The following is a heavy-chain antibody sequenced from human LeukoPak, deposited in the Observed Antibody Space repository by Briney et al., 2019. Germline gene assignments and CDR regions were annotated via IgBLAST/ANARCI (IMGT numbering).Heavy chain of an antibody. Sequence: PGGSLRLSCAASGLTVSSNYMSWVRQAPGKGLEWVSVIYSGGSTYYADSVKGRFTISRDNSKNTLYLQMNSLRAEDTAVYYCARVDYGDYFNWFDPWGQGTLVTVSS. V-gene: IGHV3-53*01. CDR3: ARVDYGDYFNWFDP. CDR1: GLTVSSNY. D-gene: IGHD4-17*01. J-gene: IGHJ5*02. CDR2: IYSGGST.